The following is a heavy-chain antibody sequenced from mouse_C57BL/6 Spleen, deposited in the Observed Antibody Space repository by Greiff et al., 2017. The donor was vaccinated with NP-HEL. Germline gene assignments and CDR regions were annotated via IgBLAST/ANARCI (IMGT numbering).Heavy chain of an antibody. D-gene: IGHD1-1*01. CDR2: ISSGSSTI. CDR1: GFTFSDYG. J-gene: IGHJ1*03. V-gene: IGHV5-17*01. Sequence: EVQGVESGGGLVKPGGSLKLSCAASGFTFSDYGMHWVRQAPEKGLEWVAYISSGSSTIYYADTVKGRFTISRDNAKNTLFLQMTSLRSEDTAMYYCARQGGSSTYWYFDVWGTGTTVTVSS. CDR3: ARQGGSSTYWYFDV.